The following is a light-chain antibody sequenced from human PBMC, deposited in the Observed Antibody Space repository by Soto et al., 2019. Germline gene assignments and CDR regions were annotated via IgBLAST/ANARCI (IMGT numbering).Light chain of an antibody. CDR1: SSDVGGYNY. CDR2: DVS. Sequence: QSALTQPASVSGSPGQSITISCTGTSSDVGGYNYVSWYQQHPGNAPKLMIYDVSNRPSGVSNRFSGSKSGNTASLTISGLQAEDEADYYCSSHTSSSTPVVFGGGTKLTVL. V-gene: IGLV2-14*03. J-gene: IGLJ2*01. CDR3: SSHTSSSTPVV.